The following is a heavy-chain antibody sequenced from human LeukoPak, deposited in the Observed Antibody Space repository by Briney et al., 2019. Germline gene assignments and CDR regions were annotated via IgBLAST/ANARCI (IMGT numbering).Heavy chain of an antibody. CDR3: ARQRFTMRAYAGNWFDP. CDR2: IYPGDSDT. Sequence: GESLKISCKGSGYSFTSYWIGWVRQMPGKGVEWMGIIYPGDSDTRYSPSFQGRVTISADKSISTAYLQWSSLKASDTAMYYCARQRFTMRAYAGNWFDPWGQGTWSPSPQ. J-gene: IGHJ5*02. CDR1: GYSFTSYW. V-gene: IGHV5-51*01. D-gene: IGHD3-10*01.